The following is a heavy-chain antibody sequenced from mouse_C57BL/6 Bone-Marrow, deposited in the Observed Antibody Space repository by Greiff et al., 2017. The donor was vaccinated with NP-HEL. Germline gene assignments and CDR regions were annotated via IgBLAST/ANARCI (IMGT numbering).Heavy chain of an antibody. V-gene: IGHV5-4*01. CDR3: ARAPYYGYDVGYFDV. J-gene: IGHJ1*03. CDR1: GFTFGSYA. Sequence: EVQRVESGGGLVKPGGSLKLSCAASGFTFGSYAMSWVRQTPEKRLEWVATISDGGSYTYYPDNVKGRFTISRDNAKNNLYLQMSHLKSEDTAMYYCARAPYYGYDVGYFDVWGTGTTVTVSS. CDR2: ISDGGSYT. D-gene: IGHD2-9*01.